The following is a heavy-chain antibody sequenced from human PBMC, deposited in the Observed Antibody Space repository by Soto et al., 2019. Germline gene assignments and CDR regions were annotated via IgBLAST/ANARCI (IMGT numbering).Heavy chain of an antibody. CDR2: VYYGGAIFYSGNI. CDR1: GVSISSSNSH. Sequence: PSETLSLTCTVSGVSISSSNSHWGWTRQPPGKGLEYIGSVYYGGAIFYSGNIYYNPSLKSRVTISVDTSKNQFSLRLSSVTAADTGVYYCVRYDRINMKPYSPEGFHIWGQGTMVTVSS. CDR3: VRYDRINMKPYSPEGFHI. D-gene: IGHD3-3*02. J-gene: IGHJ3*02. V-gene: IGHV4-39*01.